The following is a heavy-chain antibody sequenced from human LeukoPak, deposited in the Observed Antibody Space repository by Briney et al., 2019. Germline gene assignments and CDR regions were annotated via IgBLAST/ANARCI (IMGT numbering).Heavy chain of an antibody. D-gene: IGHD3-22*01. CDR3: AKASYYYDSSGYPGYYFDY. CDR2: INPNSGGT. Sequence: ASVTVSRKASVYTFTDYYMHWVRKAPAPGLERMGWINPNSGGTNYAQKFQGRATMTRDTSISTAYKEQSRLRSDDTAVYYCAKASYYYDSSGYPGYYFDYWGQGTLVTVSS. V-gene: IGHV1-2*02. J-gene: IGHJ4*02. CDR1: VYTFTDYY.